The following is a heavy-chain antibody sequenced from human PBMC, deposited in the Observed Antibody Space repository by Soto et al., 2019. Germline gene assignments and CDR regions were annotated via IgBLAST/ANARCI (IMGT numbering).Heavy chain of an antibody. J-gene: IGHJ4*02. CDR2: INPSGGST. V-gene: IGHV1-46*01. CDR3: ARENRKQWLVGGYFDY. Sequence: ASVKVSCKASGYTFTSYYMHWVRQAPGQGLEWMGIINPSGGSTSYAQKFQGRVTMTRDTSTSTVYMELSSLRSEDTAVYYCARENRKQWLVGGYFDYWGQGTLVTVSS. D-gene: IGHD6-19*01. CDR1: GYTFTSYY.